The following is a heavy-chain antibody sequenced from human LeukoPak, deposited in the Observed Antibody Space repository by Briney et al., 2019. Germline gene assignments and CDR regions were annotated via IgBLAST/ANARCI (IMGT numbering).Heavy chain of an antibody. CDR1: GGSISSSSYY. CDR3: GSRSIGVGCNPGVNY. CDR2: IYYSGST. V-gene: IGHV4-39*01. Sequence: SETLSLTCTVSGGSISSSSYYWGWIRQPPGKGLEWIGSIYYSGSTYYNPSLKSRVTISVDTSKNQFSLKLSSVTAADTAVYYWGSRSIGVGCNPGVNYWGKGTLFTVSS. D-gene: IGHD3-22*01. J-gene: IGHJ4*02.